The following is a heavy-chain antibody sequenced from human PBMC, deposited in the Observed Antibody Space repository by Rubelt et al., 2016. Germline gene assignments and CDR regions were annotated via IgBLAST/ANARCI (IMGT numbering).Heavy chain of an antibody. D-gene: IGHD4/OR15-4a*01. CDR1: GGSFSGYY. J-gene: IGHJ4*02. CDR3: VRQPRPFDYLPIGKCYFDP. CDR2: INHSGGT. Sequence: QVQLQQWGAGLLKPSETLSLTCAVYGGSFSGYYWSWIRQPPGKGLEGIGEINHSGGTNYNPSLKSRVTISVDTSKNQSSLKLSSVTAADTAVYYGVRQPRPFDYLPIGKCYFDPWGQGSLVTVAS. V-gene: IGHV4-34*01.